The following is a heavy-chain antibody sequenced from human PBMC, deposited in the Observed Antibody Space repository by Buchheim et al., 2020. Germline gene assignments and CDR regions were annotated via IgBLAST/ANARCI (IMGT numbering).Heavy chain of an antibody. CDR3: ARDYYVSSGYYSYYNGMDV. Sequence: QVQLVQSGAEVKKPGSSVKVSCKASGGTFSSYAISWVRQAPGQGLEWMGRIIPILGIANYAQKFQGRVTITADKSTSTAYMGLSSLRSEDTAVYYCARDYYVSSGYYSYYNGMDVWGQGTT. CDR1: GGTFSSYA. V-gene: IGHV1-69*04. CDR2: IIPILGIA. D-gene: IGHD3-22*01. J-gene: IGHJ6*02.